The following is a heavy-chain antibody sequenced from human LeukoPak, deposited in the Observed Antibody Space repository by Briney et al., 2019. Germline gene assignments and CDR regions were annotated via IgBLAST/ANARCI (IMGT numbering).Heavy chain of an antibody. CDR3: ARGGRPGDY. CDR1: GFTFSSYA. D-gene: IGHD1-26*01. Sequence: GGSLRLSCAASGFTFSSYAMSWVRQAPGKRLEWASYISGSSSAIYYADSVGGRFTISRDNAKNSLYLQMNSLRDEDTAVYYCARGGRPGDYWGQGTLVTVSS. CDR2: ISGSSSAI. V-gene: IGHV3-48*02. J-gene: IGHJ4*02.